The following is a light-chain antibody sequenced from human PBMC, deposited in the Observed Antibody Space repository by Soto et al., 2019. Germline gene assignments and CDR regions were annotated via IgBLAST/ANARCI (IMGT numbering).Light chain of an antibody. CDR2: GAS. CDR1: QSVSSSY. V-gene: IGKV3D-20*02. Sequence: EIVLTQSPPTLSLSPGERATLSCRASQSVSSSYLAWYLQKPGQAPRLLIYGASSRATGIPDRFSGSGSGTDVTLTISSLEPEDFAVYYCQQRNNWPPVTFGGGTKV. CDR3: QQRNNWPPVT. J-gene: IGKJ4*01.